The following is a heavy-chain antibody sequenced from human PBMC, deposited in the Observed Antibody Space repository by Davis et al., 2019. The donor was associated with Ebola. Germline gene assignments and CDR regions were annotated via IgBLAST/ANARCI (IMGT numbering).Heavy chain of an antibody. CDR1: GFTFSSYG. J-gene: IGHJ4*02. D-gene: IGHD3-10*01. CDR2: IWYDGSNK. Sequence: GESLKISCAASGFTFSSYGMHWVRQAPGKGLEWVAVIWYDGSNKYYADSVKGRFTISRDNSKNTVYLQMNNLRAEDTAVYYCASRYGSGSYFTYWGQGTLVTVSS. V-gene: IGHV3-33*01. CDR3: ASRYGSGSYFTY.